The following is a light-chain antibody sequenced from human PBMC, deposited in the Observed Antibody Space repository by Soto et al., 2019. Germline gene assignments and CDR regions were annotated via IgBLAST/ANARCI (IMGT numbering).Light chain of an antibody. J-gene: IGKJ5*01. Sequence: ESEMTDSKTSLSASVGDRVTIPRRASQSISTYLNWYQQKPGQAPKLLIYVASHLQSGVPSRFSGSGSGTDFTLTISVLQPEDFATYYCQQSYDTPAIPFGHGTLLEVK. CDR1: QSISTY. V-gene: IGKV1-39*01. CDR2: VAS. CDR3: QQSYDTPAIP.